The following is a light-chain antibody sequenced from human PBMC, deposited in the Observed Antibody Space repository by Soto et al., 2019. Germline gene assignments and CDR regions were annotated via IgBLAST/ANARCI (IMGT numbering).Light chain of an antibody. CDR2: TAS. Sequence: IQLTQSPSSLSASVGDRVTITCRASQGISSYLAWYQQKPGKAPKLLIYTASTLQSGVPSRFSGSGSGTDFTLTISSLQPGDFATYYCQQLNSYPRTFGLGTKVDIK. CDR1: QGISSY. CDR3: QQLNSYPRT. J-gene: IGKJ3*01. V-gene: IGKV1-9*01.